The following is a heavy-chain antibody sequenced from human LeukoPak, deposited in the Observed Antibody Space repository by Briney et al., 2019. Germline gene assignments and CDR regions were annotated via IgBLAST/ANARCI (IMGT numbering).Heavy chain of an antibody. CDR1: GGSISSGSYY. J-gene: IGHJ3*02. CDR2: IYTSGST. Sequence: SETLSLTCTVSGGSISSGSYYWSWIRQPAGKGLEWIGRIYTSGSTNYNPSLKSRVTISVDTSKNQFSLKLSSVTAADTAVYYCARGQHGERSVLRFLEWPVNAFDIWGQGTMVTVSS. D-gene: IGHD3-3*01. V-gene: IGHV4-61*02. CDR3: ARGQHGERSVLRFLEWPVNAFDI.